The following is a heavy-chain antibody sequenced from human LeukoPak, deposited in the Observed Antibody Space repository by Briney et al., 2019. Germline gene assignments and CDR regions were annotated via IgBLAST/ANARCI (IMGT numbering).Heavy chain of an antibody. CDR3: ARGGHYNWFDP. CDR1: GASINRGDW. CDR2: IYHSGST. J-gene: IGHJ5*02. D-gene: IGHD3-10*01. Sequence: SETLSLTCGVSGASINRGDWWAWVRQPPGKGLGWIGKIYHSGSTNYNPSLKSRVTMSVDKSKNQFSLNLTSVTAADTAVYYCARGGHYNWFDPWGQGTLVTVSS. V-gene: IGHV4-4*02.